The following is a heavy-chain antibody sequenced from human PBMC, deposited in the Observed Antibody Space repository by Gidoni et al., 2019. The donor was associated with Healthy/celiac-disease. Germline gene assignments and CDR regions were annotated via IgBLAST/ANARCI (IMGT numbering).Heavy chain of an antibody. CDR3: AKDLEEWELLRTPDAFDI. V-gene: IGHV3-23*01. D-gene: IGHD1-26*01. CDR1: GFPFRSYA. CDR2: ISGSGGST. J-gene: IGHJ3*02. Sequence: EVQLLESGGGLVQPGGSLRLSCAASGFPFRSYAMSWVRQAPGKGLEWVSAISGSGGSTYYADSVKGRFTISRDNSKNTLYLQMNSLRAEDTAVYYCAKDLEEWELLRTPDAFDIWGQGTMVTVSS.